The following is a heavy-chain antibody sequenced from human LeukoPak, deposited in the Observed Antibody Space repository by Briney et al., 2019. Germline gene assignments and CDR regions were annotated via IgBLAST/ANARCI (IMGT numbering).Heavy chain of an antibody. CDR2: IRSKANSYAT. D-gene: IGHD5-24*01. J-gene: IGHJ4*02. CDR1: GFTFSGSA. CDR3: TKNGRDGYNFH. V-gene: IGHV3-73*01. Sequence: PGGSLRLSCAASGFTFSGSAMHWVRQASGKGLEWVGRIRSKANSYATAYAASVKGRFTISRDDSKTTAYLQMNSLKTEDTAVYYCTKNGRDGYNFHWGQGTLVTVSS.